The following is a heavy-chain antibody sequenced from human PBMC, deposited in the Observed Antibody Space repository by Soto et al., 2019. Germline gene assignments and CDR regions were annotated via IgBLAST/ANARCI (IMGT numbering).Heavy chain of an antibody. J-gene: IGHJ4*02. CDR1: GYSFTSYW. CDR2: IYPGDSET. D-gene: IGHD5-18*01. CDR3: ARPGAPTDTVVYDF. V-gene: IGHV5-51*01. Sequence: PGESLKISCKGSGYSFTSYWIGWVRQMPGKGLEWMGVIYPGDSETTYSPSFEGQVIISVDRSRGTAFLEWSSLKASDTAMYYCARPGAPTDTVVYDFWGQGTQVTVSS.